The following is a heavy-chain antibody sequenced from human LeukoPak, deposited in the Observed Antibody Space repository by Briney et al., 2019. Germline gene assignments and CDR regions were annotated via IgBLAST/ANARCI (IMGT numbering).Heavy chain of an antibody. CDR1: GGSISSSSYY. Sequence: SSETLSLTCTVSGGSISSSSYYWGWIRQPPGKGLEWIGSIYYSGSTYYNPSLKSRVTISVDTSKNQFSLKLSSVTAADTAVYYCARAHSLGVVTPIAYWGQGTLVTVSS. V-gene: IGHV4-39*01. J-gene: IGHJ4*02. CDR3: ARAHSLGVVTPIAY. CDR2: IYYSGST. D-gene: IGHD4-23*01.